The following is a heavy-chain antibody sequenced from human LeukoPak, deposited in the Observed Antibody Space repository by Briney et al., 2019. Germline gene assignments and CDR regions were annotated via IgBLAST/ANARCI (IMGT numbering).Heavy chain of an antibody. CDR2: INAGNGNT. Sequence: GASVKVSCKASGYTFTSYAMHWVRQAPGQRLEWMGWINAGNGNTKYSQKFQGRVTITRDTSASTAYMELSSLRSEDTAVYYCARDGIIAVAAWGANWFDPWGQGTLVTVSS. J-gene: IGHJ5*02. D-gene: IGHD6-19*01. V-gene: IGHV1-3*01. CDR1: GYTFTSYA. CDR3: ARDGIIAVAAWGANWFDP.